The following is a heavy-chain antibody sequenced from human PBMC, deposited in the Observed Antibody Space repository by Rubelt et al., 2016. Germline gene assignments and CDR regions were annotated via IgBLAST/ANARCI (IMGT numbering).Heavy chain of an antibody. J-gene: IGHJ4*02. Sequence: GRIRSKADSYATAYSASAKGRFTISRDDSKNTAYLQMNSLKTEDTAVYYCTRNVPVAGTIHWGQGTLVTVSS. CDR3: TRNVPVAGTIH. D-gene: IGHD6-19*01. CDR2: IRSKADSYAT. V-gene: IGHV3-73*01.